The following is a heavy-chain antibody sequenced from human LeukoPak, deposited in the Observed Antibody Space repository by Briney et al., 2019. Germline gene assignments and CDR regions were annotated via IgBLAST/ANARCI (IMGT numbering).Heavy chain of an antibody. V-gene: IGHV3-13*01. CDR3: ARGSYYYGSGIPYYFDY. CDR1: GIPFRCLD. Sequence: GGVLRIPCGASGIPFRCLDKHWGRQANGKSLEWVFAIGTAGDTYYPGSVKGRFTISRENAKNSLYLQMNSLRAGDTAVYYCARGSYYYGSGIPYYFDYWGQGTLVTVSS. CDR2: IGTAGDT. J-gene: IGHJ4*02. D-gene: IGHD3-10*01.